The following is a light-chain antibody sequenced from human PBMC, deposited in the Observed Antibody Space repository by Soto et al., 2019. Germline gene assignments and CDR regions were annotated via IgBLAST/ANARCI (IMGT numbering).Light chain of an antibody. J-gene: IGKJ5*01. CDR3: QKRRSWQVT. CDR1: QSINTY. Sequence: ETVWTQSPATLSLSPGEGATLSCRASQSINTYLAWYQQKTGQAPRLLIYDASKRATGIPDRFSGSGSGTNFNLTISSLEPEDFAVYYCQKRRSWQVTFGQGTRLEIK. CDR2: DAS. V-gene: IGKV3D-11*02.